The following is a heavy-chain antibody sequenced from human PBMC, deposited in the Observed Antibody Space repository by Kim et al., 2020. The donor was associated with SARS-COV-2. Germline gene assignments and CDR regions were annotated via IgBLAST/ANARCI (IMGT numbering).Heavy chain of an antibody. V-gene: IGHV3-33*05. D-gene: IGHD6-13*01. CDR1: GFTFSSYG. J-gene: IGHJ4*02. Sequence: GGSLRLSCAASGFTFSSYGMHWVRQAPGKGLEWVAVISYDGSNKYYADSVKGRFTISRDNSKNTLYLQMNSLRAEDTAVYYCARPTQTYSSSRSGYYFDYWGQGTLVTVSS. CDR3: ARPTQTYSSSRSGYYFDY. CDR2: ISYDGSNK.